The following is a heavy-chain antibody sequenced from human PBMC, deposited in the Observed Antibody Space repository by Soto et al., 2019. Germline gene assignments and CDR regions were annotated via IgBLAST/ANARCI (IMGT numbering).Heavy chain of an antibody. CDR3: ARDRGGKYFDY. D-gene: IGHD1-26*01. J-gene: IGHJ4*02. CDR2: ISWNSGSI. V-gene: IGHV3-9*01. Sequence: GGSLRLSCAASGFTFDDYAMHWVRQAPGKGLEWVSGISWNSGSIGYADSVKGRFTISRDNAKNSLYLQMNSLRAEDTAVYYCARDRGGKYFDYWGQGTLVTVS. CDR1: GFTFDDYA.